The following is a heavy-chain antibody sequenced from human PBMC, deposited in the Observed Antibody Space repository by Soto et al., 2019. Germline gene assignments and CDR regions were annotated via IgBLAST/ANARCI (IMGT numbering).Heavy chain of an antibody. V-gene: IGHV3-73*02. J-gene: IGHJ6*02. CDR3: TRLDGYMFPGLDYYYGMDV. CDR1: GFTFSGSA. D-gene: IGHD5-12*01. CDR2: IRSKANSYAT. Sequence: EVQLVESGGGLVQPGGSPKLSCAASGFTFSGSAMHWVRQASGKGLEWVGRIRSKANSYATAYAASVKGRFTISRDDSKNTAYLQMNSLKTEDTAVYYCTRLDGYMFPGLDYYYGMDVWGQGTTVTVSS.